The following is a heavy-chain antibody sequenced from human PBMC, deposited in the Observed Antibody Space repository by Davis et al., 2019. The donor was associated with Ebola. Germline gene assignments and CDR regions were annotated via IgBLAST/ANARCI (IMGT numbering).Heavy chain of an antibody. J-gene: IGHJ4*02. V-gene: IGHV4-59*01. CDR1: GGSISSYY. D-gene: IGHD6-13*01. CDR2: SHDSGST. CDR3: ARLSYSSSWKGYFDY. Sequence: PSETLSLTCTVSGGSISSYYWSWIRQPPGKGLEWIGNSHDSGSTNYNPSLDSRVTISVDTSKNQFSLKLSFVTAADTAVYYCARLSYSSSWKGYFDYWGQGTLVTVSS.